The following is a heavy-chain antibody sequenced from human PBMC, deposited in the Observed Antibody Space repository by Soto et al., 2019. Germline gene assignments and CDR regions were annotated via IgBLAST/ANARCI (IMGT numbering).Heavy chain of an antibody. V-gene: IGHV3-21*01. J-gene: IGHJ4*02. CDR3: ARDGYYYDSSGLN. CDR1: GFSFGRES. D-gene: IGHD3-22*01. CDR2: ISSSSSYI. Sequence: GGSLRVSCAASGFSFGRESMKWVGQDPGKGLEWVSSISSSSSYIYYADSVKGRFTISRDNAKNSLYLQMNSLRAEDTAVYYCARDGYYYDSSGLNWGQGT.